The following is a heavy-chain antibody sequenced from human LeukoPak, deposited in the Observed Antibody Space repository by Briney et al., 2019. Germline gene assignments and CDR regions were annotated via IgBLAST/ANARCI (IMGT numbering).Heavy chain of an antibody. CDR2: ISHDGSKK. Sequence: GGSLRLSCAASGFTFSSYAMHWVRQAPGKGLEWVAVISHDGSKKYYGDSAKGRFTISRDNSKNTLYLQMNSLRAEDTAVYYCARDDSDVTIMPTTSRAGDYFGYWGQGTLVTVSS. D-gene: IGHD5-12*01. CDR1: GFTFSSYA. V-gene: IGHV3-30*04. CDR3: ARDDSDVTIMPTTSRAGDYFGY. J-gene: IGHJ4*02.